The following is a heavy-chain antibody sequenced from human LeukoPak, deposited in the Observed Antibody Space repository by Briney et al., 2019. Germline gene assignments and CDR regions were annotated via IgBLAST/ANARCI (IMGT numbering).Heavy chain of an antibody. CDR2: INHSGST. D-gene: IGHD1-26*01. CDR3: ARWGGSHYYFDY. V-gene: IGHV4-34*01. Sequence: PSETLSLTCTVSGGSISGYYWSWIRQPPGKGLEWIGEINHSGSTNYNPSLKSRVTISVDTSKNQFSLKLSSVTAADTAVYYCARWGGSHYYFDYWGQGTLVTVSS. J-gene: IGHJ4*02. CDR1: GGSISGYY.